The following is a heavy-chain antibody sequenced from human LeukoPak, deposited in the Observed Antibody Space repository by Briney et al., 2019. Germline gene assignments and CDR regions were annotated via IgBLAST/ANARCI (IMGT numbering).Heavy chain of an antibody. Sequence: GGSLRLSCAASGFTFSSYWMSWVRQAPGKGLEWVANIKQDGSEKYVDSVKGRFTISRDYAKNSLYLQMNSLRAEDTALYYCASGRQLGYWGQGTLVTVSS. V-gene: IGHV3-7*01. J-gene: IGHJ4*02. D-gene: IGHD3-16*01. CDR1: GFTFSSYW. CDR3: ASGRQLGY. CDR2: IKQDGSEK.